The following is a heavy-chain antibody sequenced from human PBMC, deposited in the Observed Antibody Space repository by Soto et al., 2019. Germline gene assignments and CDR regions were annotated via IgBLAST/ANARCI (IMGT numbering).Heavy chain of an antibody. CDR1: GGSFSAYS. Sequence: SETLSLTCGVYGGSFSAYSWTWLRQSPGKGLEWIGEITHGGSTDYNPALKSRLVMSVDTSKSQFSLRVTSVTAADAAVYFCARARFDSWSHIYYGLDVRGQGATVTVSS. D-gene: IGHD3-3*01. V-gene: IGHV4-34*01. J-gene: IGHJ6*02. CDR3: ARARFDSWSHIYYGLDV. CDR2: ITHGGST.